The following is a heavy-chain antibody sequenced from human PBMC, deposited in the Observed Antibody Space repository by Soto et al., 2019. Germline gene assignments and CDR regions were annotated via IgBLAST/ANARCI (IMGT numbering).Heavy chain of an antibody. V-gene: IGHV3-23*01. CDR3: AKDGLIADDAFDI. J-gene: IGHJ3*02. D-gene: IGHD6-13*01. CDR2: ISGSGGST. CDR1: GFTFSSYA. Sequence: EAQLLESGGGLVQPGGSLRLSCAASGFTFSSYAMSWVRQAPGKGLEWVSAISGSGGSTYYADSVKGRFTISRDNSKNTLYLQMNSLRAEDTAVYYCAKDGLIADDAFDIWGQGTMVTVSS.